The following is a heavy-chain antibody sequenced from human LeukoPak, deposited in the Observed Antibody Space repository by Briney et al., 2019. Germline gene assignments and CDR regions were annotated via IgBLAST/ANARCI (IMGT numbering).Heavy chain of an antibody. J-gene: IGHJ4*02. Sequence: ASXKVSCKASGYTFTSYGISWVRQAPGQGLEWMGWISAYNGNTNYAQKLQGRVTMTTDTSTSTAYMELRSLRSDDTAVYYCARGVLNMTTVVTPDYWGQGTLVTVSS. V-gene: IGHV1-18*01. CDR3: ARGVLNMTTVVTPDY. CDR1: GYTFTSYG. D-gene: IGHD4-23*01. CDR2: ISAYNGNT.